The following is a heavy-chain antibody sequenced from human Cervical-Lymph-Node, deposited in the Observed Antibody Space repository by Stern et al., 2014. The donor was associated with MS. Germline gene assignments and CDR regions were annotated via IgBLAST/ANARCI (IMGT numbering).Heavy chain of an antibody. CDR1: GFTFSTYA. D-gene: IGHD1-1*01. CDR3: AKDVGSKYTRGYDY. Sequence: VQLVESGGGLAQPEGSLTVSCAASGFTFSTYAMAWVRQAPGKGLEWVSGISGNGGTTFYSGSVKGRFTISRDNSKSTLYLQMNSLRAEDTAVYYCAKDVGSKYTRGYDYWGQGTLVTVSS. V-gene: IGHV3-23*04. CDR2: ISGNGGTT. J-gene: IGHJ4*02.